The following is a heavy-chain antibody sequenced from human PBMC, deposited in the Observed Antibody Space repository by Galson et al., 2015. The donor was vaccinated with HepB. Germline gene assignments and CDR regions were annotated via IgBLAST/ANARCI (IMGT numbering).Heavy chain of an antibody. CDR3: AKGSGRYSSSWNYFDY. V-gene: IGHV1-69*02. J-gene: IGHJ4*02. CDR1: GGTFSSHT. CDR2: IIPILGIA. Sequence: SVKVSCKASGGTFSSHTISWVRQAPGQGLEWMGRIIPILGIANYAQKFQGRVTITADKSTSTAYMELNSLRTEDTALYYCAKGSGRYSSSWNYFDYWGQGTLVTVSS. D-gene: IGHD6-13*01.